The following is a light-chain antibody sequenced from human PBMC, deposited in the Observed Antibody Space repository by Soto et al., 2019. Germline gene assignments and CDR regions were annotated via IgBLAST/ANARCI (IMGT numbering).Light chain of an antibody. J-gene: IGKJ5*01. CDR3: QQRSKWPIT. CDR1: QSVSRY. Sequence: ETVLTQFPATLSLSPGERATLSCRASQSVSRYLAWYHQKPGQAPRLIINDASNRATGIPARFSGSGSGTDFTLTISSLEPEDFAVYYCQQRSKWPITFGQGTRLEIK. CDR2: DAS. V-gene: IGKV3-11*01.